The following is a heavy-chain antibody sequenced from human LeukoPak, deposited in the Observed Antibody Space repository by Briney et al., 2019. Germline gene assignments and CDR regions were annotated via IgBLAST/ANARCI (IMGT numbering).Heavy chain of an antibody. CDR2: IRNDGTIK. J-gene: IGHJ4*02. Sequence: PGGSLRLSCAASGFTFSDSYMSWIRQAPGKGLEWVAFIRNDGTIKYYADSVKGRFTISRDNSKNTLYLQMNSLRAEDTAVYYCAKTGSSSWGYFDYWGQGTLVTVSS. V-gene: IGHV3-30*02. CDR1: GFTFSDSY. CDR3: AKTGSSSWGYFDY. D-gene: IGHD6-13*01.